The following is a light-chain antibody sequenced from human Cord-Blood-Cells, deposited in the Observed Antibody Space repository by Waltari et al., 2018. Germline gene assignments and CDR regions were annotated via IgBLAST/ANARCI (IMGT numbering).Light chain of an antibody. Sequence: DIVMTQSPDSLAVSLGDRVTINCKSSQSLLYSSNNRNYLAWYQQKPGQAPKLLIYWASTRESGVPNRFSGSGSGTDFTLTISGLQAEDVAVYYCQQYYSTPYSFGQGTKVEIK. J-gene: IGKJ2*03. CDR2: WAS. V-gene: IGKV4-1*01. CDR3: QQYYSTPYS. CDR1: QSLLYSSNNRNY.